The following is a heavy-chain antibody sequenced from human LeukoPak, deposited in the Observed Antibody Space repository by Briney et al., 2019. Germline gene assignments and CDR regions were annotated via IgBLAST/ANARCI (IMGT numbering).Heavy chain of an antibody. J-gene: IGHJ4*02. D-gene: IGHD3-10*01. CDR1: GASVSDYY. CDR3: PSLLSTSGTLDS. Sequence: PSETLSLSCAVHGASVSDYYWTWIRQSPGKGLECIGAIDHRGSATYNPSLESRVTISLDTSQNQFSLSLASVTAADTAVYYCPSLLSTSGTLDSWGQGTLVAVSS. V-gene: IGHV4-34*01. CDR2: IDHRGSA.